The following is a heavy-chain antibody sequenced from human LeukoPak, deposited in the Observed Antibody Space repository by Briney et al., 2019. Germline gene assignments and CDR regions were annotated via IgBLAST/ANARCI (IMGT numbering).Heavy chain of an antibody. CDR1: GYSFTSYC. CDR2: IYPGDSDT. CDR3: AIAAAGTDYYYGMDV. Sequence: GESLKISCKGSGYSFTSYCIGWVRQMPGKGLEWMGIIYPGDSDTRYSPSFQGQVTISADKSISTAYLQWSSLKASDTAMYYCAIAAAGTDYYYGMDVWGQGTTVTVSS. V-gene: IGHV5-51*01. D-gene: IGHD6-13*01. J-gene: IGHJ6*02.